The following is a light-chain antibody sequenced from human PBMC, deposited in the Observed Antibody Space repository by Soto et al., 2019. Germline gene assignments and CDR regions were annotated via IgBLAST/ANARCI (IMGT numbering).Light chain of an antibody. V-gene: IGKV3-15*01. CDR2: GAS. Sequence: ETVMTQSPATLSASPGESATLSCGASQSVGTNLGWYQQKPGQAPRLLIYGASTRATGVAARFSGTWSGTEFTLTITTLHAEDFAVYYCQQDNDWPLTFGGGTKVEIK. CDR3: QQDNDWPLT. J-gene: IGKJ4*01. CDR1: QSVGTN.